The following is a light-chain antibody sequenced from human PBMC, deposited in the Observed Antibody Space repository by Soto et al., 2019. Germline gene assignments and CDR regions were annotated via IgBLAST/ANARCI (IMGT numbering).Light chain of an antibody. CDR1: SSDVGAYNY. V-gene: IGLV2-14*03. CDR3: SSYTSGSARNYV. Sequence: QSVLTQPASVSGSPGQSITISCTGTSSDVGAYNYVSWYQQHPGKAPKIMIYDVSNRPSGVSNRFSGSKSGNTASLTISGLQAEDEGDYYCSSYTSGSARNYVCGTGTKVTVL. CDR2: DVS. J-gene: IGLJ1*01.